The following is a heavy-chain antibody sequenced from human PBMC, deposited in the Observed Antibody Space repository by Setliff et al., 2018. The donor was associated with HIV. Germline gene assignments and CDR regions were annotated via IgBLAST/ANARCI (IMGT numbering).Heavy chain of an antibody. CDR3: ARDLPTPNWGFDY. CDR1: GYTFTSYA. J-gene: IGHJ4*02. V-gene: IGHV1-3*01. Sequence: ASVKVSCKASGYTFTSYAMHWVRQAPGQRLEWVGWINAGNGDTKYSQKFQGRVTATTDTSASTAYMELSSLRSEDTAVYYCARDLPTPNWGFDYWGQGTLVTVSS. CDR2: INAGNGDT. D-gene: IGHD7-27*01.